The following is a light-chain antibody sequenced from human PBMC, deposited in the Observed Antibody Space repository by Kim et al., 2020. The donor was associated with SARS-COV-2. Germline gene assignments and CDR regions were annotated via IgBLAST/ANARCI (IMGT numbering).Light chain of an antibody. CDR2: QDS. CDR1: KLGDKY. J-gene: IGLJ2*01. V-gene: IGLV3-1*01. Sequence: SYELTQPPSVSVSPGQTASITCSGVKLGDKYACWYQQKPGQSPVLVIYQDSKRPSGLPERFSGSNSGNTATLTISGTQAMDEADYYCQAWDSSTVVLGGG. CDR3: QAWDSSTVV.